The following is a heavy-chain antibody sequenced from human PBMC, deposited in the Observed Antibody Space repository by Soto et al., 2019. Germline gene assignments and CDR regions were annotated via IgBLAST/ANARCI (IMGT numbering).Heavy chain of an antibody. Sequence: PGGSLRLSCAASGFTFSSYDMHWVRQATGKGLEWVSAIGTAGDTYYPGSVKGRFTISRENAKNSLYLQMNSLRAGDTAVYYCARDRRGRRGYYYGMDVWGQGTTVTASS. J-gene: IGHJ6*02. D-gene: IGHD1-1*01. V-gene: IGHV3-13*01. CDR3: ARDRRGRRGYYYGMDV. CDR2: IGTAGDT. CDR1: GFTFSSYD.